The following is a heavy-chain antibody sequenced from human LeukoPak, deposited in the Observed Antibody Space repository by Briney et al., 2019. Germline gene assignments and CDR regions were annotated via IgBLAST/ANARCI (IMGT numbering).Heavy chain of an antibody. CDR1: GFIFSNYA. CDR3: VKGPRPDITVAHTVEN. J-gene: IGHJ4*02. V-gene: IGHV3-23*01. D-gene: IGHD6-19*01. CDR2: ISSRGDST. Sequence: GGSLRLSCAASGFIFSNYAMSWVRQVPGRGLEWVSTISSRGDSTYVADSVKGRFTISRDNSKNSLYLQMNAVRAEDTAVYYCVKGPRPDITVAHTVENWGQGTLVTVSS.